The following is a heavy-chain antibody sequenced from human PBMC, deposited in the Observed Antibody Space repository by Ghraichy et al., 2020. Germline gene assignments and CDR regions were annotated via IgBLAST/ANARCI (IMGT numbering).Heavy chain of an antibody. V-gene: IGHV3-7*01. J-gene: IGHJ5*02. CDR2: IKQDGSEK. CDR3: ARDYNYDFWSGSPHSSNWFDP. D-gene: IGHD3-3*01. Sequence: GGSLRLSCAASGFTFSSYWMSWVRQAPGKGLEWVANIKQDGSEKYYVDSVKGRFTISRDNAKNSLYLQMNSLRAEDTAVYYCARDYNYDFWSGSPHSSNWFDPWGQGTLVTVSS. CDR1: GFTFSSYW.